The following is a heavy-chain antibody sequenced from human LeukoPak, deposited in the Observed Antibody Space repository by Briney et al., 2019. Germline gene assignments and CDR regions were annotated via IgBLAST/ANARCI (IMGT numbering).Heavy chain of an antibody. D-gene: IGHD5-18*01. CDR2: ISGSGGST. V-gene: IGHV3-23*01. CDR3: AKVGMQLWNYYYYYGMDV. CDR1: GFTFDTYG. Sequence: PGRSLRLSCAASGFTFDTYGMHWVRQAPGKGLEWVSAISGSGGSTYYADSVKGRFTISRDNSKNTLYLQMNSLRAEDTAVYYCAKVGMQLWNYYYYYGMDVWGQGTTVTVSS. J-gene: IGHJ6*02.